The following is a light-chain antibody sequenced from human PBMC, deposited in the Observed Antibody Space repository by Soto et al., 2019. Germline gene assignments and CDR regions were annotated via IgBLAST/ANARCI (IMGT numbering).Light chain of an antibody. CDR1: SSNIGSNF. V-gene: IGLV1-47*01. CDR2: RNN. J-gene: IGLJ2*01. Sequence: QTVLTQPPSAYGTPGQRVTISCSGSSSNIGSNFIYWYQQLPGTAPKLLIYRNNERPSGVPDRFSGSKSGTSASLAISGLRSEDEADYHCAAWDDSLSGVVFGGGTKLTVL. CDR3: AAWDDSLSGVV.